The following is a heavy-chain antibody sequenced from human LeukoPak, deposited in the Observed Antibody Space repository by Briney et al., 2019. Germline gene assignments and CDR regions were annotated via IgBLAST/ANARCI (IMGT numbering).Heavy chain of an antibody. CDR2: ITGSGSAT. J-gene: IGHJ6*02. CDR1: GFTFSTYG. V-gene: IGHV3-23*01. Sequence: GGSLRLSCAASGFTFSTYGMSWVRQAPGEGPEWVSTITGSGSATFYADSVKGRFTISRDNSKNTLYLQMNSLRADDTALYYCAKDPSISYYGMDVWGQGTTVIVSS. CDR3: AKDPSISYYGMDV.